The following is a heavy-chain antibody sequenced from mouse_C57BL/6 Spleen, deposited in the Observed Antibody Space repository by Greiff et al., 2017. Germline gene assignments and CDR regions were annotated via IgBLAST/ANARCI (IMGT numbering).Heavy chain of an antibody. D-gene: IGHD2-1*01. CDR1: GYSFTGYY. V-gene: IGHV1-42*01. CDR3: ARSPLYYGNYTFAY. Sequence: VQLKQSGPELVKPGASVKISCKASGYSFTGYYMNWVKQSPEKSLEWIGEINPSTGGTTYNQKFKANATLTVDKSSSTAYMQLKSLTSEDSAVYYCARSPLYYGNYTFAYWGQGTLVTVSA. J-gene: IGHJ3*01. CDR2: INPSTGGT.